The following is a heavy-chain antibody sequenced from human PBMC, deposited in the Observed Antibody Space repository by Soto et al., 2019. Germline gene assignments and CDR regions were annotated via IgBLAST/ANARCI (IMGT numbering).Heavy chain of an antibody. CDR2: VFTTGTT. CDR3: ARDFNSIFDDFADMRWNFDP. Sequence: PSETLSLTCSVTGGSINNYYWSWVRQSAGKGLEWIGRVFTTGTTDYNPSLKGRVTISVDKSKNQFSLSLRSVTAADTDIYYCARDFNSIFDDFADMRWNFDPWGQGTLVT. CDR1: GGSINNYY. J-gene: IGHJ5*02. D-gene: IGHD3-3*02. V-gene: IGHV4-4*07.